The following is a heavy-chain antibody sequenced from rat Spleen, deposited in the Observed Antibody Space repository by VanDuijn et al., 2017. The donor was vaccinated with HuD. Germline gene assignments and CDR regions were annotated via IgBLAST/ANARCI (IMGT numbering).Heavy chain of an antibody. D-gene: IGHD5-1*01. CDR2: IWTGGTT. J-gene: IGHJ2*01. CDR1: GFSLTSYH. Sequence: QVQLKESGPGLVQPSQTLSLTCTVSGFSLTSYHVSWVRQPPGKGLEWMGVIWTGGTTAYNSLLKSRLSISRDTSKSQVLLTMNSLQTEDTAMYFCARGGELGDLDYWGQGVMVTVSS. V-gene: IGHV2-43*01. CDR3: ARGGELGDLDY.